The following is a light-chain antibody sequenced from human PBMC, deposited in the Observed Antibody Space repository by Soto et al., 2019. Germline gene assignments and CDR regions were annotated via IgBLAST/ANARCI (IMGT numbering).Light chain of an antibody. CDR2: WAS. J-gene: IGKJ4*01. V-gene: IGKV4-1*01. Sequence: DIVMTQSPDSLAVSLGERATINCKPSQSVLYNSNNKHYLAWYQHKPGQPPRLLIYWASTRESGVPDRFSGSGSVRDFTFTLSSLQPEDVAVYYCQQYYSTPLTFGGGTKVGIK. CDR3: QQYYSTPLT. CDR1: QSVLYNSNNKHY.